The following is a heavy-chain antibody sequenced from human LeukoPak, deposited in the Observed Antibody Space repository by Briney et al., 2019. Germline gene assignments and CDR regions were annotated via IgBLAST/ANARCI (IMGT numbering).Heavy chain of an antibody. Sequence: SETLSLTCTVSGGSISSYYWSWIRQPPGKGLEWIGYIYYSGSTNYNPSLKSRVTISVDTSKNQFSLKLSSVTAADTAVYYCARVETAGTYYYYYYMDVWGKGTTVTVSS. CDR3: ARVETAGTYYYYYYMDV. V-gene: IGHV4-59*01. CDR1: GGSISSYY. CDR2: IYYSGST. J-gene: IGHJ6*03. D-gene: IGHD6-19*01.